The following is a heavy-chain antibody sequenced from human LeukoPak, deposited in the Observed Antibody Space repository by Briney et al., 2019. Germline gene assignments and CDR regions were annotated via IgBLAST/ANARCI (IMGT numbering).Heavy chain of an antibody. V-gene: IGHV5-51*01. CDR1: GYFFRKNW. CDR2: IYPPDSDT. J-gene: IGHJ4*01. CDR3: ARSSTYSPYYFDS. Sequence: GESLKISCKASGYFFRKNWIGWVRQMPGKGLEWMGIIYPPDSDTRYGREFQGQVTISVDESINTAYLQWSSLKASDTAMYYCARSSTYSPYYFDSWGQGTLVTVSS. D-gene: IGHD2-2*01.